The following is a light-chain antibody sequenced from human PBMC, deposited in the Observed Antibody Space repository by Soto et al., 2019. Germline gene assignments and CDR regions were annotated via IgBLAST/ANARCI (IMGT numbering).Light chain of an antibody. CDR2: DVS. CDR3: SSYTITSAYWV. V-gene: IGLV2-14*01. CDR1: SSDVGGYNY. Sequence: QSALTQPASVSGSPGQSITISCTGTSSDVGGYNYVSWYQQHPGKAPKLMIYDVSDRPSGVSNRFSGSKSGNTASLTISGLQAEDEANYYCSSYTITSAYWVFGGGTQLNVL. J-gene: IGLJ3*02.